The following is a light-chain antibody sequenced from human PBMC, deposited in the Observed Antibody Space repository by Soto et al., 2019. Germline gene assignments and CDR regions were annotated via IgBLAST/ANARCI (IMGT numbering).Light chain of an antibody. CDR1: QSISSW. V-gene: IGKV1-5*01. CDR2: DAS. J-gene: IGKJ3*01. CDR3: QXXNSYSLLFT. Sequence: DIQMTQSPSTLSASVGDRVTITCRASQSISSWLAWYQQKPGKAPKLLIYDASSLESGVPSRFSGSGSGTEFTLTISSLQPDDFATYYCQXXNSYSLLFTFGPGTKVDIK.